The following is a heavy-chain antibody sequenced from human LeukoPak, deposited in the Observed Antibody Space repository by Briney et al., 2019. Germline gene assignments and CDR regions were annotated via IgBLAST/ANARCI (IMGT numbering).Heavy chain of an antibody. D-gene: IGHD6-19*01. CDR2: INPNSGGT. CDR1: GYTFTGYY. J-gene: IGHJ4*02. Sequence: ASVTVSCKASGYTFTGYYMHWVRQAPGPGLEWVGWINPNSGGTNYAQKFQGWVTMTRDTSISTAYMELSRLRSDDTAVYYCARSRSRGAVALYDYWGQGTLVTVSS. V-gene: IGHV1-2*04. CDR3: ARSRSRGAVALYDY.